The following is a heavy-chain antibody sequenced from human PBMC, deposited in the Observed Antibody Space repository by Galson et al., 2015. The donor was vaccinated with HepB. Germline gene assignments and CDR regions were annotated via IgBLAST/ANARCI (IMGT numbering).Heavy chain of an antibody. D-gene: IGHD3-22*01. V-gene: IGHV4-31*03. J-gene: IGHJ2*01. CDR1: GGSISSGGYY. Sequence: TLSLTCTVSGGSISSGGYYWSWIRQHPGKGLEWIGYIYYSGSTYYNPSLKSRVTISLDTSKNQFSLKLNSVTAADTAVYYCARGLRDSSWNFDLWGRGTLVTVSS. CDR2: IYYSGST. CDR3: ARGLRDSSWNFDL.